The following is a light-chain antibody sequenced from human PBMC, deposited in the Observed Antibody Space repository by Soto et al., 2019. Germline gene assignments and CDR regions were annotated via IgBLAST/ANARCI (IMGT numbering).Light chain of an antibody. Sequence: QMTQSTSSLSASVGDRVTITCRARDSISRLLAWYQQKPGKAPKLLIYKASTLKSGVPSRFSGSGSGTEFTLTISSLQPDDFATYYCQHYNSYSEAFGQGTKVDI. J-gene: IGKJ1*01. CDR2: KAS. CDR3: QHYNSYSEA. CDR1: DSISRL. V-gene: IGKV1-5*03.